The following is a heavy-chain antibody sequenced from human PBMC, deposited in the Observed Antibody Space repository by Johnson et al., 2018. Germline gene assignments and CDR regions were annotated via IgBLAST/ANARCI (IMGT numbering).Heavy chain of an antibody. J-gene: IGHJ6*03. Sequence: QVQLQESGPGLVKPSETLSLTCTISGGSISTYYWSWIRQPPGKGLEWIGYIYYSGITNYNPSLKSRVTISVDTSKNQFSLKVRSVTVADTAVYYFTYDSGDPRGYYYYMDVWGKGTTVTVSS. V-gene: IGHV4-59*01. CDR2: IYYSGIT. CDR1: GGSISTYY. D-gene: IGHD3-22*01. CDR3: TYDSGDPRGYYYYMDV.